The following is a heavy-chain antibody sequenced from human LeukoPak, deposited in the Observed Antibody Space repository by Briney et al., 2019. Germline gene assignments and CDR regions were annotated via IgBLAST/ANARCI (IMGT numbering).Heavy chain of an antibody. CDR2: ISAYNGNT. J-gene: IGHJ4*02. D-gene: IGHD5-18*01. CDR3: ARGAGRGYSYGYVDY. Sequence: ASVNVSCKASGYTFTSYGISWVRQAPGQGLEWMGWISAYNGNTNYAQKLQGRVTMTTDTSTSTAYMELRSLRSDDTAVYYCARGAGRGYSYGYVDYWGQGTLVTVSS. CDR1: GYTFTSYG. V-gene: IGHV1-18*01.